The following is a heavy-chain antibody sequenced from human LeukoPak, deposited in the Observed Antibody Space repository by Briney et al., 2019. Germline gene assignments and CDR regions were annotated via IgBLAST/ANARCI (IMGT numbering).Heavy chain of an antibody. Sequence: GGSLRLSCTASGFTFSTYDMHWVRQAPGKGLQWVTFVRYDGNSESYADSVKGRFIISRDNSKNTLYLQMNSLRAEDTALYFCAKDLTYTSQGGSDSWGQGTLVIVSS. J-gene: IGHJ4*02. V-gene: IGHV3-30*02. CDR3: AKDLTYTSQGGSDS. CDR1: GFTFSTYD. CDR2: VRYDGNSE. D-gene: IGHD3-16*01.